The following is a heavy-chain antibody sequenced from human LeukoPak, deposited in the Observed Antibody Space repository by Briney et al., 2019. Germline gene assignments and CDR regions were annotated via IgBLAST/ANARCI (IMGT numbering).Heavy chain of an antibody. CDR2: ISYDGSNK. J-gene: IGHJ3*02. CDR1: GFTFSSYG. CDR3: AKEHYYDSSGYYVKHAFDI. D-gene: IGHD3-22*01. Sequence: GRSLRLSCAASGFTFSSYGMHWVRQTPGKGLEWVAVISYDGSNKYYADSVKGRFTISRDNSENTLYLQMNSQRAEDTAVDYCAKEHYYDSSGYYVKHAFDIWGQGTMVTVSS. V-gene: IGHV3-30*18.